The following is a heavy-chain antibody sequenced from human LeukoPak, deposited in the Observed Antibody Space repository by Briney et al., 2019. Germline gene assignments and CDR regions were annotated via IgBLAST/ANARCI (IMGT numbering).Heavy chain of an antibody. Sequence: SETLSLTCAVYGGSFSGYYWSWIRQPPGKGLEWIGEINHSGSTNYNPSLKSRVTISVDTSKNQFSLKLSSVTAADTAAYYCARGYAGIAARPLYYYMDVWGKGTTVTVSS. J-gene: IGHJ6*03. CDR1: GGSFSGYY. V-gene: IGHV4-34*01. CDR3: ARGYAGIAARPLYYYMDV. CDR2: INHSGST. D-gene: IGHD6-6*01.